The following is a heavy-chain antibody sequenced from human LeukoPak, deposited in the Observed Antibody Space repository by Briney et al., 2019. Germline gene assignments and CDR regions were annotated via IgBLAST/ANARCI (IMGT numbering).Heavy chain of an antibody. V-gene: IGHV1-69*04. CDR1: GGTFSSYA. CDR3: ARDMPDGGIQLWLAY. Sequence: SVKVSCKASGGTFSSYAISWVRQAPGQGLEWMGRIIPILGIANYAQKFQGRVTITADKSTSTAYMELSSLRSEDTAVYYCARDMPDGGIQLWLAYWGQGTLVTVSS. J-gene: IGHJ4*02. CDR2: IIPILGIA. D-gene: IGHD5-18*01.